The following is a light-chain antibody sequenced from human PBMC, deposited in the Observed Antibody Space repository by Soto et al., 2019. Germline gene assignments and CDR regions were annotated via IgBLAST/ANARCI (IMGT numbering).Light chain of an antibody. CDR2: EVT. J-gene: IGLJ1*01. Sequence: QSVLTQPPSASGSPGQSVTISCTGTSSDVSGYNYVSWYQQHPGKAPKLVIYEVTNRPSGVPDRFSGSRSGNTASLTVSGLQAEDEADYYCSSYGGSNNYVFGTGTKVTV. V-gene: IGLV2-8*01. CDR3: SSYGGSNNYV. CDR1: SSDVSGYNY.